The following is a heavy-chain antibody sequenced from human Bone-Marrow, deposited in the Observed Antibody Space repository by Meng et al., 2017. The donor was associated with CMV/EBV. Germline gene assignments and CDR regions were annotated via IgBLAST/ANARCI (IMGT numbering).Heavy chain of an antibody. CDR1: GFTFSSYA. Sequence: GESLKISCAASGFTFSSYAMHWVRQAPGKGLEWVAVISYDGSNKYYADSVKGRFTISRDNSKNTLYLQMNSLRAEDTAVYYCARVEDSSGYSETYYFDYWGQGTLVTVSS. CDR2: ISYDGSNK. CDR3: ARVEDSSGYSETYYFDY. J-gene: IGHJ4*02. V-gene: IGHV3-30-3*01. D-gene: IGHD3-22*01.